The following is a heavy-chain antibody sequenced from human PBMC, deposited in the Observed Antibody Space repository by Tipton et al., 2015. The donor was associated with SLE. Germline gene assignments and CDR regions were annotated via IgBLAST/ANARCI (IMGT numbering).Heavy chain of an antibody. CDR3: ARAYSSRGFDY. CDR2: ISSTSSTI. V-gene: IGHV3-48*04. J-gene: IGHJ4*02. Sequence: SLRLSCAASGFTLSSYSMNWVRQAPGKGLEWVSYISSTSSTIYYADSVKGRFTISRDNAKNSLYLQMNSLRAEDTAVYYCARAYSSRGFDYWGQGTLVTVSS. CDR1: GFTLSSYS. D-gene: IGHD6-13*01.